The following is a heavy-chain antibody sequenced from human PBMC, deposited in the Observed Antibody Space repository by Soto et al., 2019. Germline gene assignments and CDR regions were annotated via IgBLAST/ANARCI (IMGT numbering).Heavy chain of an antibody. Sequence: SETLSLTCTVSGGSISSYYWSWIRQPPGKGLEWIGYIYYSGSTNYNPSLKSRVTISVDTSKNQFSLKLSSVTAADTAVYYCARDSRTMRYYYYYYYMVVWGKGTTVTVSS. CDR1: GGSISSYY. D-gene: IGHD2-8*01. CDR2: IYYSGST. CDR3: ARDSRTMRYYYYYYYMVV. J-gene: IGHJ6*03. V-gene: IGHV4-59*01.